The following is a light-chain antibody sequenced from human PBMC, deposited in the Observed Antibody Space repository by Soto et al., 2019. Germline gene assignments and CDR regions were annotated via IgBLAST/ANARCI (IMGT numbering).Light chain of an antibody. Sequence: AIQMTQSPSSLSASVGDRVTITCRASQGIGNDLGWYQQKPGEAPKLLIFGASILQRGIPSRFSGSGSDTDFTLTISSLQPEDFATYYCLQDYNYPLTFGGGSKVEIK. CDR1: QGIGND. J-gene: IGKJ4*01. CDR2: GAS. V-gene: IGKV1-6*01. CDR3: LQDYNYPLT.